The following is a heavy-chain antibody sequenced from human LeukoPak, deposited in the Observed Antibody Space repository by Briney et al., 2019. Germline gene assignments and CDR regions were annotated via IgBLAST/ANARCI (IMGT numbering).Heavy chain of an antibody. CDR2: IRTIGNTI. CDR3: ARVSSSGYGISSGLAY. CDR1: GGSFSGYY. D-gene: IGHD3-9*01. V-gene: IGHV3-11*01. J-gene: IGHJ4*02. Sequence: NTSETLSLTCAVYGGSFSGYYWTWIRQAPGKGLEWVSCIRTIGNTIYYADSMKGRFTISRDDAQNSLYLQMNSLRAEDTAVYYCARVSSSGYGISSGLAYWGQGTLVTVSS.